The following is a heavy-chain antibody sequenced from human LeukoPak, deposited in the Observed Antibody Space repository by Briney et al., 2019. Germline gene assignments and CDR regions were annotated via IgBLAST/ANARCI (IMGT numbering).Heavy chain of an antibody. J-gene: IGHJ5*02. CDR2: INPDGSEK. V-gene: IGHV3-7*03. Sequence: GGSLRLSCGASGFTFRTSWMNWVRQAPGKGLEWVASINPDGSEKYSVDSVKGRFTIPRDNSKNTLYLQLNSLRAEDTAVYYCARGPYCSGGSCYSLGEFDPWGQGTLVTVSS. CDR1: GFTFRTSW. CDR3: ARGPYCSGGSCYSLGEFDP. D-gene: IGHD2-15*01.